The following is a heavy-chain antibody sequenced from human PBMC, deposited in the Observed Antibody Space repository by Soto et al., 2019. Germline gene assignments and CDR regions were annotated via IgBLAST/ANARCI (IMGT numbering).Heavy chain of an antibody. D-gene: IGHD2-15*01. J-gene: IGHJ5*02. V-gene: IGHV4-39*01. CDR3: ARLMKVVAATPWFDP. CDR1: GGSISSSSYY. Sequence: QLQLQESGPGLVKPSETLSLTCTVSGGSISSSSYYWGWIRQPPGKGLEWIGSIYYSGSTYYNPSLKSRVTISVDTSKNQFSLKLSSVTAADTAVYYCARLMKVVAATPWFDPWGQGTLVTVSS. CDR2: IYYSGST.